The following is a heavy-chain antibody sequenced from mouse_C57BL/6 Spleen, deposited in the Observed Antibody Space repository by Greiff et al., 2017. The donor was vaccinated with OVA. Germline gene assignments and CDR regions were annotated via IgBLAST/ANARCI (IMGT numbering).Heavy chain of an antibody. CDR1: GYTFTSYW. Sequence: VQLQQPGAELVRPGSSVKLSCKASGYTFTSYWMHWVKQRPIQGLEWIGNIDPSDSETHYNQKFKDKATLTVDKSSSTAYMQLSSLTSEDSAVYYWARKGGDDYDGSYWYVEVWGTGTTVTVSS. V-gene: IGHV1-52*01. J-gene: IGHJ1*03. D-gene: IGHD2-4*01. CDR2: IDPSDSET. CDR3: ARKGGDDYDGSYWYVEV.